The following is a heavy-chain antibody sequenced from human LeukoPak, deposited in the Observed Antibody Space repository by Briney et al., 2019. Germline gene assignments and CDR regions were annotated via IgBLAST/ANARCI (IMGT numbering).Heavy chain of an antibody. D-gene: IGHD1-26*01. CDR2: IYSGGST. Sequence: GGSLRLSCAASEFSVGSNYMTWVRQVPGKGLEWVSLIYSGGSTYYADSVKGRFTISRDNSKNTLYLQMNSLRAEDTAVYYCARVGGSYFLDVWGKGTTVTVSS. CDR1: EFSVGSNY. CDR3: ARVGGSYFLDV. J-gene: IGHJ6*03. V-gene: IGHV3-66*01.